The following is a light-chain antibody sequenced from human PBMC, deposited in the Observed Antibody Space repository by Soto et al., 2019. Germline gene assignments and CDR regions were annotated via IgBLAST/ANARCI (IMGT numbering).Light chain of an antibody. CDR3: QQSYSLPIT. Sequence: DIQMTQTQTSLSASVGDRVTITCRPSQSTNTYLNWYQQKPGKAPKLLIYAASNLQSGVPSRFSGSGSGTDFILTISSLQPEDFATYYCQQSYSLPITFGQGTRLEIK. CDR1: QSTNTY. CDR2: AAS. J-gene: IGKJ5*01. V-gene: IGKV1-39*01.